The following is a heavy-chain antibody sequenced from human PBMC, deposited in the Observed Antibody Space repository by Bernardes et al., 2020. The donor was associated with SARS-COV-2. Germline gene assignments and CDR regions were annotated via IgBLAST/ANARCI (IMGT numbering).Heavy chain of an antibody. Sequence: GSLRLSCAASGFTFSNYNMNWVRQAPGKGLEWISYISSSTSTIYYADSVKGRFTISRDIAKNSLYLQMNSLRAEDTAVYYCARELNWGDWYVDLWGRGTLVSVSS. CDR2: ISSSTSTI. V-gene: IGHV3-48*01. CDR1: GFTFSNYN. D-gene: IGHD7-27*01. CDR3: ARELNWGDWYVDL. J-gene: IGHJ2*01.